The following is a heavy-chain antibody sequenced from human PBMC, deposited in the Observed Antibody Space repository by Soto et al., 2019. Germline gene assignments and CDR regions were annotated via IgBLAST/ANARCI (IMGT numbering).Heavy chain of an antibody. CDR3: ARFTYSSSWNRVDP. CDR1: GFSLSTSGMC. D-gene: IGHD6-13*01. Sequence: SGPTVVNPTQTLTLTCTFSGFSLSTSGMCVSWIRQPPGKALEWLALIDWDDDKYYSTSLKTRLTISKDTSKNQVVLTMTNMDPVDTATYYCARFTYSSSWNRVDPWGQGTLVTVSS. V-gene: IGHV2-70*01. CDR2: IDWDDDK. J-gene: IGHJ5*02.